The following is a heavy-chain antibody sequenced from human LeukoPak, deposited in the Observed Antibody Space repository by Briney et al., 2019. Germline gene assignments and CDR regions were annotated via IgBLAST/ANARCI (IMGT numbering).Heavy chain of an antibody. D-gene: IGHD2-15*01. CDR2: ISGSGGST. Sequence: GGSLRLSCAASGFTFSSYVMSWVRQAPGKGLEWVSAISGSGGSTYYADSVKGRFTISRDNSKNTLYLQMNSLRAEDTAVYYCARVLLPGAHYFDYWGQGTLVTVSS. J-gene: IGHJ4*02. V-gene: IGHV3-23*01. CDR3: ARVLLPGAHYFDY. CDR1: GFTFSSYV.